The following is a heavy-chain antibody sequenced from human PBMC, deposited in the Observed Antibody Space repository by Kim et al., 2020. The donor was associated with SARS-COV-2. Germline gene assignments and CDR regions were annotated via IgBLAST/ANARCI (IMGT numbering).Heavy chain of an antibody. J-gene: IGHJ4*02. Sequence: GRSTSYADSMKGRFTISRDNAKNALYMKMNSLRAEDTAVYYWASGLTPGQYWGQGTLVTVSS. V-gene: IGHV3-74*01. D-gene: IGHD2-15*01. CDR3: ASGLTPGQY. CDR2: GRST.